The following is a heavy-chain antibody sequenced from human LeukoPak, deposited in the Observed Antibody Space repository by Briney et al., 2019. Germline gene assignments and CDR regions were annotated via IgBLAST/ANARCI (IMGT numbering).Heavy chain of an antibody. Sequence: GRSLRLSCAASGFTFSSYAMSWVRQAPGKGLEWVSGISGSGGSTYYADSVKGRFTISRDSSTNTMYLQMNNLRAEDTAVYFCSKDDCVNGICYFDKWGQGTLVTVSS. V-gene: IGHV3-23*01. D-gene: IGHD2-8*01. CDR1: GFTFSSYA. J-gene: IGHJ4*02. CDR3: SKDDCVNGICYFDK. CDR2: ISGSGGST.